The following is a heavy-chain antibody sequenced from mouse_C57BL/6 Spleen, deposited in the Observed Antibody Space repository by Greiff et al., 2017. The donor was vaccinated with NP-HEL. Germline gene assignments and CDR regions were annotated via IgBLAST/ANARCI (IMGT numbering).Heavy chain of an antibody. CDR1: GYTFTDHT. J-gene: IGHJ4*01. D-gene: IGHD2-4*01. CDR2: IYPRDGST. V-gene: IGHV1-78*01. Sequence: QVQLQQSDAELVKPGASVKISCKVSGYTFTDHTIHWMKQRPEQGLEWIGYIYPRDGSTKYNEKFKGKATLTADNSSSTAYMQLNSLTSEDSAVYFCARFYYYDYDAYYYAMDYWGQGTSVTVSS. CDR3: ARFYYYDYDAYYYAMDY.